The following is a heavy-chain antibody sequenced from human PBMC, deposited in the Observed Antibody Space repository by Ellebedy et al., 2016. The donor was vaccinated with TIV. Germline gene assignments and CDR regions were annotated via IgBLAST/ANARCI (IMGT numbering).Heavy chain of an antibody. CDR3: ARGEEEDSGTTVGR. J-gene: IGHJ4*02. CDR1: GGSISSHY. CDR2: IYYSGST. V-gene: IGHV4-59*11. D-gene: IGHD4-23*01. Sequence: SETLSLTXTVSGGSISSHYWSWIRQPPGKGLEWIGYIYYSGSTNYNPSLKSRVTISVDTSKNQFSLKLSSVTAADTAVYYCARGEEEDSGTTVGRWGQGTLVTVSS.